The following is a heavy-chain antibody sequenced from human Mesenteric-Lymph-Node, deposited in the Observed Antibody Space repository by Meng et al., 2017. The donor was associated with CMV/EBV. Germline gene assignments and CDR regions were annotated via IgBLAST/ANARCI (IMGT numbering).Heavy chain of an antibody. V-gene: IGHV5-51*01. J-gene: IGHJ6*02. CDR1: GYRFTSYW. CDR3: ARLKGYCSGGSCDDLYYYFIMDV. D-gene: IGHD2-15*01. Sequence: GESLKISCTGFGYRFTSYWIGWVRQMPGKGLELMGMMYPHDSNIRYSPSFQGQVTISADKSTSTAYLQWRSLQASDTAIYYCARLKGYCSGGSCDDLYYYFIMDVWGQGTTVTVSS. CDR2: MYPHDSNI.